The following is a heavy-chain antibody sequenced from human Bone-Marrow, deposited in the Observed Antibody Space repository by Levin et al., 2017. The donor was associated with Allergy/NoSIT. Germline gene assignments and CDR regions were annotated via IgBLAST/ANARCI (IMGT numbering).Heavy chain of an antibody. CDR1: GFSFTDYY. V-gene: IGHV3-11*01. Sequence: NTGGSLRLSCAASGFSFTDYYMSWFRQAPGRGLEWISYISGSGFLVYYADSLKGRFIMSRDNAQKAVFLEMNSLTADDSAVYFCARAPDTTKADYFDSWGQETQVTVSS. J-gene: IGHJ4*02. D-gene: IGHD5-18*01. CDR3: ARAPDTTKADYFDS. CDR2: ISGSGFLV.